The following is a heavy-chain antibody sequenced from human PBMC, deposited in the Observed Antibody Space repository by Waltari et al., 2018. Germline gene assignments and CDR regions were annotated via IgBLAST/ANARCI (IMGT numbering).Heavy chain of an antibody. D-gene: IGHD3-10*01. CDR1: GFTVSNYA. V-gene: IGHV3-23*01. Sequence: EVQLLESGGGSVQPGGSLRLACSASGFTVSNYAMSWVRQAPGKALECASAISGSGDNTFSVASVKGRFTISRDNSKNTLYLQMNSLRAEDPAVYYCAKHLTLVRGIGPYLDYWGQGTLVTVSS. CDR2: ISGSGDNT. J-gene: IGHJ4*02. CDR3: AKHLTLVRGIGPYLDY.